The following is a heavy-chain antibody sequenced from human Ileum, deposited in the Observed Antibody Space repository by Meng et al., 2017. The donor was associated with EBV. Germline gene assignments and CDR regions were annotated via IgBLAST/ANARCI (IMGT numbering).Heavy chain of an antibody. CDR2: VNTGNDKT. J-gene: IGHJ4*02. CDR3: ASRPENDVGPFDY. V-gene: IGHV1-3*04. Sequence: QGHLVQSGAEVEKPGASGTVSCKASGYTFTSYPMHWVRQAPGQRIQWMGWVNTGNDKTEYSQNFQGRVTITRDTSANTAYMELSSLRSEDTAVYYCASRPENDVGPFDYWGQGTLVTVSS. CDR1: GYTFTSYP. D-gene: IGHD1-14*01.